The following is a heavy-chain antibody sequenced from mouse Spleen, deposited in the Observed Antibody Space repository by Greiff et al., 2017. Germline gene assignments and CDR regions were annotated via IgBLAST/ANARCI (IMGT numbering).Heavy chain of an antibody. V-gene: IGHV5-9*04. CDR2: ISSGGGNT. Sequence: EVKLVESGGGLVKLGGSLKLSCAASGFTFSSYAMSWVRQTPEKRLEWVATISSGGGNTYYPDSVKGRFTISRDNAKNTLYLQMSSLKSEDTAMYYCARQSAGWLLTFDYWGQGTTLTVSS. D-gene: IGHD2-3*01. J-gene: IGHJ2*01. CDR3: ARQSAGWLLTFDY. CDR1: GFTFSSYA.